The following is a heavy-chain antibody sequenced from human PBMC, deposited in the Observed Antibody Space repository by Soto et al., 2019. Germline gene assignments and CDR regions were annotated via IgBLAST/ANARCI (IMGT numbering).Heavy chain of an antibody. D-gene: IGHD2-15*01. J-gene: IGHJ4*02. V-gene: IGHV4-34*01. CDR2: INHSGST. CDR1: GGSFSGYY. Sequence: QVQLQQWGAGLLKPSETLSLTCAVYGGSFSGYYWSWIRQPPGKGLEWIGEINHSGSTNYNPSLTSRVTISVDTSKHQFSLKLSSVAAADTAVYYCARVLYCSGGSCYSVYGYWGQGPLVTVSS. CDR3: ARVLYCSGGSCYSVYGY.